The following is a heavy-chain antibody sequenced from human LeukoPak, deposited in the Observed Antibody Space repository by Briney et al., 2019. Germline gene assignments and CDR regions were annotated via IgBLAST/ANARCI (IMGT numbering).Heavy chain of an antibody. D-gene: IGHD3-22*01. J-gene: IGHJ6*03. CDR3: ARGPPGGYGHYYYMDV. Sequence: ASEKVSCKASGYTFTSYDINWVRQATGQGLEWMGWMNPNSGNTGYAQKFQGRVTITRNTSISTAYMELSSLRSEDTAVYYCARGPPGGYGHYYYMDVWGKGTTVTVSS. CDR1: GYTFTSYD. V-gene: IGHV1-8*03. CDR2: MNPNSGNT.